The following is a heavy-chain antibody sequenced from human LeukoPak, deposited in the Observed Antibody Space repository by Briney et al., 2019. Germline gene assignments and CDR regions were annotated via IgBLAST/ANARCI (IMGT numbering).Heavy chain of an antibody. Sequence: GESLKISCKGSGYSFTSYRIGWVRQMPGKGLEWMGIIYPGDSDTRYSPSFQGQVTISADKSISTAYLQWSSLKASDTATYYCARPTYYYDMWAFDIWGQGTMVTVSS. CDR3: ARPTYYYDMWAFDI. CDR1: GYSFTSYR. J-gene: IGHJ3*02. D-gene: IGHD3-22*01. CDR2: IYPGDSDT. V-gene: IGHV5-51*01.